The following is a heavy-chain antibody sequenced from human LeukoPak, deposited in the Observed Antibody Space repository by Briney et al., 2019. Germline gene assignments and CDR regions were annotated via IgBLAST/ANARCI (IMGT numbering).Heavy chain of an antibody. J-gene: IGHJ3*02. CDR2: ISVYSEKI. Sequence: GGSLRLSCAASRFTSNNDAINWVRQAPGKGLEWVSGISVYSEKIKYADSVKGRFTISKDNSKNTVDLQMSSLRVDDTAVYYCAAENGGRVVGDDPFDIWGQGTMVTVSA. CDR3: AAENGGRVVGDDPFDI. D-gene: IGHD3-22*01. V-gene: IGHV3-23*01. CDR1: RFTSNNDA.